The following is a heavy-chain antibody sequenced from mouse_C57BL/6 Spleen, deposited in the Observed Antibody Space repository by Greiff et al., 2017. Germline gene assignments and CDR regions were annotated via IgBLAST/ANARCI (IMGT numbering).Heavy chain of an antibody. Sequence: VQLQQPGAELVKPGASVKLSCKASGYTFTSYWMHWVKQRPGQGLEWIGMIHPNSGSTNYNEKFKSKATLTVDKSSSTAYMQLSSLTSEDSAVYYCARGALDGYAMDYWGQGTSVTVSS. CDR3: ARGALDGYAMDY. V-gene: IGHV1-64*01. CDR1: GYTFTSYW. J-gene: IGHJ4*01. D-gene: IGHD2-3*01. CDR2: IHPNSGST.